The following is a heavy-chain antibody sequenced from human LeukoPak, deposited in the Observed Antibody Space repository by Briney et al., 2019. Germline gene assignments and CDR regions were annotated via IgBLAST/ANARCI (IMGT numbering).Heavy chain of an antibody. D-gene: IGHD6-6*01. V-gene: IGHV4-59*12. CDR2: IYYSGST. CDR3: ARGVARSSKFHFSYYFDY. CDR1: GGSISRYY. Sequence: SETLSLTCTVSGGSISRYYWSWIRQPPGKGLEWIGYIYYSGSTNYNPSLKSRVTISVDTSKNQFSLNLSSVTAADTAVYYCARGVARSSKFHFSYYFDYWGQGTLVTVSS. J-gene: IGHJ4*02.